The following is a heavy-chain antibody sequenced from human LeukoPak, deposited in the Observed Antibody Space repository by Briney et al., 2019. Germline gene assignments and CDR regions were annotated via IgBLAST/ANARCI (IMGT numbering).Heavy chain of an antibody. J-gene: IGHJ4*02. CDR2: ISSSSSYI. D-gene: IGHD2-21*02. Sequence: GGSLRLSCAASGFTFIIYSMNWVRQAPGKGLEWVSSISSSSSYINYADSVKGRFAVSRDNSKNTLYVQMKSLRAEDTAVYYCAKDFVVVPGNVNYFDYWGQGTLVTVSS. CDR1: GFTFIIYS. CDR3: AKDFVVVPGNVNYFDY. V-gene: IGHV3-21*04.